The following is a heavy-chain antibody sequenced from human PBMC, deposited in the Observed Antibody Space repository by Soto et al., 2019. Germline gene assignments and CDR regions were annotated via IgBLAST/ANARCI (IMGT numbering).Heavy chain of an antibody. V-gene: IGHV3-74*01. Sequence: EVQLVESGGGLVQPGGSLRLSCAASGFTFSSYWMHWVRQAPGKGLVWVARINSDGSSTSYADSVKGRFTISRDNAKNTLYLQMNRLRAEDTAVYYCARNGRIAARPGPGGSYYYMDGWGKGTTVTVSS. J-gene: IGHJ6*03. CDR1: GFTFSSYW. CDR3: ARNGRIAARPGPGGSYYYMDG. CDR2: INSDGSST. D-gene: IGHD6-6*01.